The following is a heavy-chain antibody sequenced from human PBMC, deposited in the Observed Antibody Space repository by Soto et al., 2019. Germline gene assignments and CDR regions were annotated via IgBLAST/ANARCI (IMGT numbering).Heavy chain of an antibody. CDR2: ISGSGGST. CDR3: AKANIVVVVAATDFDY. D-gene: IGHD2-15*01. V-gene: IGHV3-23*01. Sequence: EVQLLESGGGLVQPGGSLRLSCAASGFTFSSYAMSWVRQAPGKGLEWVSAISGSGGSTYYADSVKGRFTISRDNSKNTLYLQMNSLRAEDTAAYYCAKANIVVVVAATDFDYWGQGTLVTVSS. J-gene: IGHJ4*02. CDR1: GFTFSSYA.